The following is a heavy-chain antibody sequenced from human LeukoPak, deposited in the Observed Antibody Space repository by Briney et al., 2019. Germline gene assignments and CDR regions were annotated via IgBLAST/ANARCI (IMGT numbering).Heavy chain of an antibody. V-gene: IGHV4-61*02. CDR3: ARDDGYSSSWSHTFDY. D-gene: IGHD6-13*01. J-gene: IGHJ4*02. CDR2: IYTSGST. Sequence: SETLSLTCTVSGGSISSGSYYWSWIQQPAGKGLEWIGRIYTSGSTNYNPSLKSRVTISVDTSKNQFSLKLSSVTAADTAVYYCARDDGYSSSWSHTFDYWGQGTLVTVSS. CDR1: GGSISSGSYY.